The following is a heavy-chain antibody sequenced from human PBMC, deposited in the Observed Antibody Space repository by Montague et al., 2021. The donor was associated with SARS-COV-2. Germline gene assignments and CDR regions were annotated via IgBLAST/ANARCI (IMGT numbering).Heavy chain of an antibody. D-gene: IGHD3-22*01. J-gene: IGHJ4*02. CDR3: AKGGERITMIVVVITLADFDC. V-gene: IGHV3-23*01. CDR2: ISGSGGST. CDR1: GFTFSSYA. Sequence: SLRLSCAASGFTFSSYAMSWVRQAPGKGLEWVSAISGSGGSTYYADSVKGRFTISRDNSKNTLYLQMNSLRAEDTAVYYCAKGGERITMIVVVITLADFDCWGQGTLVTVSS.